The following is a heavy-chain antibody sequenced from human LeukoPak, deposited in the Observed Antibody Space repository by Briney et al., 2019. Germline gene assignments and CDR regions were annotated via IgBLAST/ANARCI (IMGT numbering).Heavy chain of an antibody. Sequence: PSGGSLRLSCAASGFAFSSYAMSWVRQAPGKGLEWVSAISGSGGSTYYADSVKGRFTISRDNSKNTLYLQMNSLRAEDTAVYYCAKDRGFVVVTAKDYWGQGTLVTVSS. CDR2: ISGSGGST. D-gene: IGHD2-21*02. V-gene: IGHV3-23*01. J-gene: IGHJ4*02. CDR1: GFAFSSYA. CDR3: AKDRGFVVVTAKDY.